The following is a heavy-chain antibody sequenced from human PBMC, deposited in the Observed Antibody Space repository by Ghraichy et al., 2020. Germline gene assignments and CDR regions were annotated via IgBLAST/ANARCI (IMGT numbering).Heavy chain of an antibody. CDR3: ARASLSSGWLGYFDY. CDR2: TYYRSKWYN. Sequence: SQTLSLTCAISGDSVSSNSAAWNWIRQSPSRGLEWLGRTYYRSKWYNDYAVSVKSRITITPDTSKNQFSLQLNSVTPEDTAVYYCARASLSSGWLGYFDYWGQGTLVTVSS. V-gene: IGHV6-1*01. D-gene: IGHD6-19*01. J-gene: IGHJ4*02. CDR1: GDSVSSNSAA.